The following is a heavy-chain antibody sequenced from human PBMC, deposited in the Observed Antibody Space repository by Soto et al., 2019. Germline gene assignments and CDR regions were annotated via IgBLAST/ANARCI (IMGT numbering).Heavy chain of an antibody. D-gene: IGHD3-22*01. Sequence: ASVKVSCKASGFTFITCDFSWVRQAAGQGLEWMGWMNPNNGNAGFAQKFRGRINMTRNTSISTAYLELSSLRSDDYDSSGYYSAEYFQHWGQGTLVTVSS. CDR1: GFTFITCD. CDR3: YSAEYFQH. J-gene: IGHJ1*01. V-gene: IGHV1-8*01. CDR2: MNPNNGNA.